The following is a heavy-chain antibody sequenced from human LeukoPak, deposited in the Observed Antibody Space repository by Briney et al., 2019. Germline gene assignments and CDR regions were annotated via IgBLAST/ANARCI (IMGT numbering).Heavy chain of an antibody. D-gene: IGHD3-16*01. V-gene: IGHV3-7*01. J-gene: IGHJ3*02. CDR1: GFTFSSDW. CDR2: IKQDGSEK. Sequence: GGSLRLSCAASGFTFSSDWMSWVRQAPGTGLEWVANIKQDGSEKYYVDSVKGRFTISRDNAKNSLYLQMNSLRAEDTAVYYCARDRAFGGVIGAFDIWGQGTMVTVSS. CDR3: ARDRAFGGVIGAFDI.